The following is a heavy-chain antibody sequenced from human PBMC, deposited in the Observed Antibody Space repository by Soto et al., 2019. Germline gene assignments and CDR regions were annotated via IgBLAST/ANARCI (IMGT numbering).Heavy chain of an antibody. V-gene: IGHV3-7*01. CDR3: ARAPRGYSSSIDY. D-gene: IGHD6-19*01. Sequence: PGGSLRLSCAASGFTFSSYWMSWVRQAPGKGLEWVANIKQDGSEKYYVDSVKGRFTISRDNAKNSLYLQMNSLRAEDTAVYYCARAPRGYSSSIDYWGQGTLVTVSS. J-gene: IGHJ4*02. CDR2: IKQDGSEK. CDR1: GFTFSSYW.